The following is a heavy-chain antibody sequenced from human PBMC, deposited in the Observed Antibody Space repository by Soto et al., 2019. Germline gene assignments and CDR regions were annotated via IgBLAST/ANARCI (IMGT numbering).Heavy chain of an antibody. V-gene: IGHV3-30-3*01. CDR1: GFTFSSYA. Sequence: LRLSCAASGFTFSSYAMHWVRQAPGKGLEWVAVISYDGSNKYYADSVKGRFTISRDNSKNTLYLQMNSLRAEDTAVYYCARVAGEQLVYYFGYCGQGPLVTVYS. CDR3: ARVAGEQLVYYFGY. D-gene: IGHD6-6*01. CDR2: ISYDGSNK. J-gene: IGHJ4*02.